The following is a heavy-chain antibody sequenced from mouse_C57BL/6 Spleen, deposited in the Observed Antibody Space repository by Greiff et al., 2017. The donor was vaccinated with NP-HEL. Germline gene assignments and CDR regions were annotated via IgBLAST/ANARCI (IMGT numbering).Heavy chain of an antibody. V-gene: IGHV5-4*01. Sequence: DVHLVESGGGLVKPGGSLKLSCAASGFTFSSYAMSWVRQTPEKRLEWVATISDGGSYTYYPDNVKGRFTISRDNAKNNLYLQMSHLKSEDTAMYYCARDRAYGNYEFAYWGQGTLVTVSA. CDR2: ISDGGSYT. J-gene: IGHJ3*01. CDR1: GFTFSSYA. CDR3: ARDRAYGNYEFAY. D-gene: IGHD2-1*01.